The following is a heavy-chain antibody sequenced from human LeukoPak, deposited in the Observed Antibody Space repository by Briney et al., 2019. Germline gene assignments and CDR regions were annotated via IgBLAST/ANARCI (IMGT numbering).Heavy chain of an antibody. CDR2: IYYSGST. D-gene: IGHD1-26*01. CDR3: AREKGHSGSYLDYYYGMDV. J-gene: IGHJ6*02. Sequence: PSETLSLTCTVSGGSISSYYWSWIRQPPGKGLEWIGYIYYSGSTNYNPSLKSRVTISVDTSKNQFSPKLSSVTAADTAVYYCAREKGHSGSYLDYYYGMDVWGQGTTVTVSS. V-gene: IGHV4-59*01. CDR1: GGSISSYY.